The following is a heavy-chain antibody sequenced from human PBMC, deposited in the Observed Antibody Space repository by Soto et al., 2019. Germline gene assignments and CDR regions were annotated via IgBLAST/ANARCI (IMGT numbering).Heavy chain of an antibody. V-gene: IGHV1-45*02. J-gene: IGHJ6*02. CDR1: GYTFTYRY. Sequence: SVKVSCKASGYTFTYRYLHWVRQAPGQALEWMGWITPFNGNTNYAQKFQDRVTITRDRSMSTAYMELSSLRSEDTAMYYCARQGNYYYGMDVWGQGTTVTVSS. CDR2: ITPFNGNT. CDR3: ARQGNYYYGMDV.